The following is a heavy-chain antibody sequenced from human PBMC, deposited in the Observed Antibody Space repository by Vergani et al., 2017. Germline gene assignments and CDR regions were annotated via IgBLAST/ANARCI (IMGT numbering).Heavy chain of an antibody. CDR2: ISYDGSNK. CDR1: GFTFSSYA. D-gene: IGHD3-16*01. V-gene: IGHV3-30-3*01. J-gene: IGHJ6*02. Sequence: QVQLVESGGGVVQPGRSLRLSCAASGFTFSSYAMHWVRQAPGKGLEWVAVISYDGSNKYYADSVKGRFTISRDNSKNTLYLQMNSLRAEDTAVYYCACPPLGSGVWYYYYGMDVWGQGTTVTVSS. CDR3: ACPPLGSGVWYYYYGMDV.